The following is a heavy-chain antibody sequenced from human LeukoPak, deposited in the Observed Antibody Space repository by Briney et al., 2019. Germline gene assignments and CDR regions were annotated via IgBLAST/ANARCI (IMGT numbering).Heavy chain of an antibody. Sequence: GGSLRLSCAASGFTFSSYGMHWIRQAPGKGLEWVAFIRYDGSNKYYADSVKGRFTISRDNSKNTLYLQMNSLRAEDTAVYYCAKPIYCSSASCYTSWFDPWGQGTLVTVSS. J-gene: IGHJ5*02. D-gene: IGHD2-2*02. V-gene: IGHV3-30*02. CDR2: IRYDGSNK. CDR3: AKPIYCSSASCYTSWFDP. CDR1: GFTFSSYG.